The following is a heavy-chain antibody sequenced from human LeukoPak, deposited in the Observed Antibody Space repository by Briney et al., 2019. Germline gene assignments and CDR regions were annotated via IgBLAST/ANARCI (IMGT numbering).Heavy chain of an antibody. CDR1: GGTFSSYA. CDR3: ASGPYDSSGYQDY. D-gene: IGHD3-22*01. Sequence: SVKVSCKASGGTFSSYAISWVRQAPGQGLEWMGGIIPIFGTANYAQKFQGRVTITADESTSTAYMELSSLRSEDTAVYYCASGPYDSSGYQDYWGQGTLVTVSS. V-gene: IGHV1-69*13. CDR2: IIPIFGTA. J-gene: IGHJ4*02.